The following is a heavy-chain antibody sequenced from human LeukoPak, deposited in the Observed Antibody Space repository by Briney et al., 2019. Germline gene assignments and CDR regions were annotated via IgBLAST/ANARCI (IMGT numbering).Heavy chain of an antibody. CDR1: GGSISSGSYY. Sequence: SETLSLTCTVSGGSISSGSYYWSWIRQPAGKGLEWVGRIYTSGSTNYNPSLKSRVTISVDTSKNQFSLKLSSVTAADTAVYYCAREGARYSGYDSWGQGTLVTVSS. V-gene: IGHV4-61*02. CDR3: AREGARYSGYDS. D-gene: IGHD5-12*01. J-gene: IGHJ4*02. CDR2: IYTSGST.